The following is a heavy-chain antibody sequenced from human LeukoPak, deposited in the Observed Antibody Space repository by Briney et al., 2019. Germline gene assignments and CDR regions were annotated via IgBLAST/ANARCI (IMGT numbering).Heavy chain of an antibody. CDR3: ARAYSSSSGGGMDV. J-gene: IGHJ6*02. D-gene: IGHD6-6*01. V-gene: IGHV1-69*02. Sequence: SVKVSCKASGGTSSSYTISWVRQAPGQGLEWMGRIIPILGIANYAQKFQGRVTITADKSTSTAYMELSSLRSEDTAVYYCARAYSSSSGGGMDVWGQGTTVTVSS. CDR2: IIPILGIA. CDR1: GGTSSSYT.